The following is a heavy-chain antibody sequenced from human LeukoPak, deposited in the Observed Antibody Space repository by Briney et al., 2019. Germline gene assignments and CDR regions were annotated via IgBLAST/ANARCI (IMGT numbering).Heavy chain of an antibody. CDR2: ISYDGSNK. Sequence: GRSLRLSCAASGFTFSSYAMHWVRQAPGKGLEWVAVISYDGSNKYYADSVKGRFTISRDNSKDTLYLQVNSLGAEDTAVYYCARDLRHQLLYCLDYWGQGTLVTVSS. CDR1: GFTFSSYA. D-gene: IGHD2-2*02. J-gene: IGHJ4*02. V-gene: IGHV3-30*04. CDR3: ARDLRHQLLYCLDY.